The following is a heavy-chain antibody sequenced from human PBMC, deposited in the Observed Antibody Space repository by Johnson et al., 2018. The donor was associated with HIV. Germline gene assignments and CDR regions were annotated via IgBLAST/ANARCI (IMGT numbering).Heavy chain of an antibody. D-gene: IGHD1-1*01. J-gene: IGHJ3*02. V-gene: IGHV3-66*01. CDR3: ATGTTGTTTEADAFDI. Sequence: EQLVESGGGLVQPGGSLRLSCAASGFTVSSNYMSWVRQAPGKGLEWVSVIYRGGSTYYADSVQGRFTISRDTSKTPLSLPMNRLRAEDTAVYYWATGTTGTTTEADAFDIWGQGTMVTVSS. CDR1: GFTVSSNY. CDR2: IYRGGST.